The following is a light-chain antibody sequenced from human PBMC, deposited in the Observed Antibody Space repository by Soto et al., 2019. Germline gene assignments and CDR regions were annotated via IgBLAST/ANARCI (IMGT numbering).Light chain of an antibody. CDR2: WAS. CDR3: QQYYSPPPT. CDR1: QSVLYISDNKNY. J-gene: IGKJ1*01. Sequence: DIVMTQSPDSLAVSLGERATINCKSSQSVLYISDNKNYLAWYQQKPGQPPKLIIYWASTRESGVPDRFSGSGSGTDFTLTISSLQAEDVAVYYCQQYYSPPPTFGQGTEIEIK. V-gene: IGKV4-1*01.